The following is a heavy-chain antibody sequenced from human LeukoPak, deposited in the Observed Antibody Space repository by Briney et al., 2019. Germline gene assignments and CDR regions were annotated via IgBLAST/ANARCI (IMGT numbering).Heavy chain of an antibody. Sequence: PSETLSLTCAVSGGSISSSNWWSWVRQPPGKGLEWIGEIYHRGSTNYNPSLKSRVTISVDKSKNQFSLKLSSVTAADTAVYYCARRMVRGVIIFHYYYGMDVWGQGTTVTVSS. J-gene: IGHJ6*02. V-gene: IGHV4-4*02. CDR2: IYHRGST. CDR1: GGSISSSNW. D-gene: IGHD3-10*01. CDR3: ARRMVRGVIIFHYYYGMDV.